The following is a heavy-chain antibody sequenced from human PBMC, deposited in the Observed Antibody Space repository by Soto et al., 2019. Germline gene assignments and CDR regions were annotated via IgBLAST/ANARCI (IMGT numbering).Heavy chain of an antibody. V-gene: IGHV2-5*02. CDR1: GFSLTSRPVG. CDR3: AHRRNYDGSWNEGVFDY. D-gene: IGHD3-16*01. CDR2: IYWDDDK. J-gene: IGHJ4*02. Sequence: QITLKESGPPLVNPTQTLTLTCTFSGFSLTSRPVGVGWVRQPPGKALEWLAFIYWDDDKRYSPSLRSTLTVTKDASKNQVVLTLTNMDPVDTATYYCAHRRNYDGSWNEGVFDYWGQGILVTVSS.